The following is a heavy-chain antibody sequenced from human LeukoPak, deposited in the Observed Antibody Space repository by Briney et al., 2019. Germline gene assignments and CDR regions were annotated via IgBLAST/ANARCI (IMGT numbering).Heavy chain of an antibody. D-gene: IGHD3-22*01. V-gene: IGHV1-2*02. J-gene: IGHJ4*02. Sequence: GASVTVSCKASGYTFTGYYMHWVRQAPGQGLEWMGWINPNSGGTNYAQKFQGRVTMTRDTSISTAYMELSRLRSVDTAVYYCARAGRYYYDSSGYYAGEAFDYWGQGTLVTVSS. CDR3: ARAGRYYYDSSGYYAGEAFDY. CDR1: GYTFTGYY. CDR2: INPNSGGT.